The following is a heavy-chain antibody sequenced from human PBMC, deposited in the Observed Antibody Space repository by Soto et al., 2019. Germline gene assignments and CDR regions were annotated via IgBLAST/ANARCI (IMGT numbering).Heavy chain of an antibody. CDR3: ARGFGKFDP. Sequence: PSETLSLTCAVYGGSFSGHYWSWIRQPPGKGLEWIGEINHSGSTNYNPSLKSRVTISVDTSKNQFSLKLSSVTAADTAVYYCARGFGKFDPWGQGTLVTVSS. D-gene: IGHD3-10*01. V-gene: IGHV4-34*01. CDR1: GGSFSGHY. CDR2: INHSGST. J-gene: IGHJ5*02.